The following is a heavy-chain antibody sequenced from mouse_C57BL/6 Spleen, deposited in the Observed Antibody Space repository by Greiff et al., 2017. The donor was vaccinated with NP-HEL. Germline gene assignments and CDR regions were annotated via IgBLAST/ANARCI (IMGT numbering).Heavy chain of an antibody. J-gene: IGHJ3*01. CDR3: AREKGDYGPFAY. CDR1: GYTFTSYW. CDR2: IYPGSGST. D-gene: IGHD1-1*02. V-gene: IGHV1-55*01. Sequence: QVHVKQPGAELVKPGASVKMSCKASGYTFTSYWITWVKQRPGQGLEWIGDIYPGSGSTNYNEKFKSKATLTVDTSSSTAYMQLSSLTSEDSAVYYCAREKGDYGPFAYWGQGTLVTVSA.